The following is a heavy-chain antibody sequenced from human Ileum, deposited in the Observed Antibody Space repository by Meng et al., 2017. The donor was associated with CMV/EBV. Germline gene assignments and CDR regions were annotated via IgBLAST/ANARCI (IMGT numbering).Heavy chain of an antibody. Sequence: QQSGPALVKPSQTFSLTVDISGDSVSTNNVAWNWIRQSPLRGLEWLGRTAYRSKWDYEYSVSAKSRITISPDTSKNQFSLQLRSVTPEDTAVYYCARESELLRFDHWGQGVLVTVSS. D-gene: IGHD6-6*01. V-gene: IGHV6-1*01. CDR1: GDSVSTNNVA. CDR3: ARESELLRFDH. CDR2: TAYRSKWDY. J-gene: IGHJ4*02.